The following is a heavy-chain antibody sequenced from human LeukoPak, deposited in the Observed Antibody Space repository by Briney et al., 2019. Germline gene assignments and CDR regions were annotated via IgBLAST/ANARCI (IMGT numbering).Heavy chain of an antibody. Sequence: GGSLLLSCAASGFTFSSYEMNWVRPAPGKGLEWVSYISSSGSTIYYADSVKGRFTISRDNAKNSLYLQMNSLRAEDTAVYYCARDRRYYDSSGLNLWGQGTLVTVSS. CDR2: ISSSGSTI. CDR1: GFTFSSYE. V-gene: IGHV3-48*03. D-gene: IGHD3-22*01. J-gene: IGHJ4*02. CDR3: ARDRRYYDSSGLNL.